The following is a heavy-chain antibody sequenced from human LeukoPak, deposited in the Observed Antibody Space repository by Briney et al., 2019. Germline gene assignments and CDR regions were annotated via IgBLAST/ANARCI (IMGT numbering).Heavy chain of an antibody. D-gene: IGHD5-18*01. J-gene: IGHJ6*02. CDR3: ASGTIKTAMHRIGYSSSGMDV. Sequence: ASVKVSCKASGYTFTSYGISWVRQAPGQGLEWMGWISAYNGNTNYAQKLQGRVTMTTDTSTSTAYMELRSLRSDDTAVYYCASGTIKTAMHRIGYSSSGMDVWAQGPTATAPS. CDR1: GYTFTSYG. CDR2: ISAYNGNT. V-gene: IGHV1-18*01.